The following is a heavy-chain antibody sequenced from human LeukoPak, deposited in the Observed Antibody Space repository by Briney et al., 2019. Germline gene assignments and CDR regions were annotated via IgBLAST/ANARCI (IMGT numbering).Heavy chain of an antibody. D-gene: IGHD4-17*01. J-gene: IGHJ3*02. CDR3: ARDLYGDDDAFDI. CDR1: GYTFTGYY. V-gene: IGHV1-2*04. CDR2: INPNSGGT. Sequence: GASVKVSCKASGYTFTGYYMHWVRQAPGQGLEWMGWINPNSGGTNYAQKFQGWVTMTRDKSISTAYMELSRLRADDTAVYYCARDLYGDDDAFDIWGQGTMVTVSS.